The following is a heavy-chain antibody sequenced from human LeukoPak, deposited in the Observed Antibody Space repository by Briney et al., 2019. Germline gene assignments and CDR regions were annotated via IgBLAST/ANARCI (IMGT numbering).Heavy chain of an antibody. CDR1: GGSISSYY. CDR3: ARDLSWGVYHMDV. Sequence: SETLSLTCTVSGGSISSYYWSWIRQPPGKGLEWIGYIYYSGSTNYNPSLKSRVTISVDTSKNQFSLKLSSVTAADTAVYYCARDLSWGVYHMDVWGKGTTVTVSS. D-gene: IGHD2-15*01. V-gene: IGHV4-59*01. J-gene: IGHJ6*03. CDR2: IYYSGST.